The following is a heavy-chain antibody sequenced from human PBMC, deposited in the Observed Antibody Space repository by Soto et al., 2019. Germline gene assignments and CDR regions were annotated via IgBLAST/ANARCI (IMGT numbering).Heavy chain of an antibody. D-gene: IGHD1-7*01. J-gene: IGHJ5*02. V-gene: IGHV1-2*02. CDR1: GYTFTGYY. Sequence: ASVKVSCKASGYTFTGYYMHWVRQAPGQGLEWMGWITPNSGGTNYAQKFQGRVTMTRDTSISTAYMELSRLRSEETAVYYCARDLYSGGTPEAWGQGTLVTASS. CDR3: ARDLYSGGTPEA. CDR2: ITPNSGGT.